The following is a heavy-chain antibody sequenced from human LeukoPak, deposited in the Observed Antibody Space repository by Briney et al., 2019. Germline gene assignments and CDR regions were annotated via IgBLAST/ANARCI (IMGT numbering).Heavy chain of an antibody. V-gene: IGHV4-4*07. CDR3: ARTTAHWYFDL. CDR1: GGSISSYY. D-gene: IGHD2-21*02. Sequence: KPSETLSLTCTVSGGSISSYYWSWIRSRQPAGKGLEWIGRIHSSGNTNYNPSLKGRVTMSVDTSKNQFSLSLTSVTAADTAVYYCARTTAHWYFDLWGRGTLVSVSS. J-gene: IGHJ2*01. CDR2: IHSSGNT.